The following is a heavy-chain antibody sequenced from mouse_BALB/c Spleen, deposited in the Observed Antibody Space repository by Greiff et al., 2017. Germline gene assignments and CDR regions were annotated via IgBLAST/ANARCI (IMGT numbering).Heavy chain of an antibody. Sequence: EVQGVESGGGLVQPGGSLKLSCAASGFTFSSYTMSWVRQTPEKRLEWVAYISNGGGSTYYPDTVKGRFTISRDNAKNTLYLQMSSLKSEDTAMYYCASLYDYDYAMDYWGQGTSVTVSS. CDR1: GFTFSSYT. CDR3: ASLYDYDYAMDY. CDR2: ISNGGGST. J-gene: IGHJ4*01. D-gene: IGHD2-4*01. V-gene: IGHV5-12-2*01.